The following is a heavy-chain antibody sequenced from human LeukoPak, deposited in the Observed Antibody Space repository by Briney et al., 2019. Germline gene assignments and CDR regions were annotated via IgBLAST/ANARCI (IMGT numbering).Heavy chain of an antibody. CDR3: AKRGIVIRAVIIIGFHKEAYYFDY. CDR2: ISGRGGTT. CDR1: GFTFRSYY. V-gene: IGHV3-23*01. Sequence: GGTLRLSRAASGFTFRSYYVSWVREAPGKGLECGSDISGRGGTTYYADAVKRRFTISRDNSKNTVYLQMNSLRAEDTAVYFCAKRGIVIRAVIIIGFHKEAYYFDYWGQGILVTVSS. J-gene: IGHJ4*02. D-gene: IGHD3-10*01.